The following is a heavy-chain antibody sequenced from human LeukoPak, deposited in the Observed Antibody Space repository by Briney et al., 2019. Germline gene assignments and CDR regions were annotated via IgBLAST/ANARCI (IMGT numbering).Heavy chain of an antibody. V-gene: IGHV3-30*18. Sequence: GGSLRLSCAASGFTFSTYTMHWVRQAPGKGLEWVAVISYDGSNKYYAGSVKGRFTISRDNSKNTLYLQMNSLRAEDTAVYYCANPRNSGWSLPFEYWGQGTLVTVSS. CDR2: ISYDGSNK. CDR1: GFTFSTYT. J-gene: IGHJ4*02. D-gene: IGHD6-19*01. CDR3: ANPRNSGWSLPFEY.